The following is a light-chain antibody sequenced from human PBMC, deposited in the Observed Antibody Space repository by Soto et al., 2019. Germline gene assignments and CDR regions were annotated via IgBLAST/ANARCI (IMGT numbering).Light chain of an antibody. CDR3: QQYGSSPTT. V-gene: IGKV3-20*01. Sequence: EIVLTQSPATLSLSPGERATLSCRASQSVASYLAWYQQRPGQAPRLLFSDASNRATGVPDRFSGSGSGTDFTLTISRLEPEDFAVYHCQQYGSSPTTFAQGTKVDIK. CDR2: DAS. CDR1: QSVASY. J-gene: IGKJ1*01.